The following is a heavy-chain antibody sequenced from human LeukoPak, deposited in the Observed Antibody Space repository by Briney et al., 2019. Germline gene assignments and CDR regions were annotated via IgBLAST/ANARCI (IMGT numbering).Heavy chain of an antibody. V-gene: IGHV6-1*01. CDR2: TYYRSTWYN. D-gene: IGHD6-19*01. Sequence: SQTLSLTCDISGDSVSSNSAAWTWIRQSPSRGLEWLGRTYYRSTWYNDYAVSVKSRITINPDTSKNQFSLQLNSVTPEDTAVYYCARSDTSAWHKFDYWGQGTRVTVSS. CDR1: GDSVSSNSAA. CDR3: ARSDTSAWHKFDY. J-gene: IGHJ4*02.